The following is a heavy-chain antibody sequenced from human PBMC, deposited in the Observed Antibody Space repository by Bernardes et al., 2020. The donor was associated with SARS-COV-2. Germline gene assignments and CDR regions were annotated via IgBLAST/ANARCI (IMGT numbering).Heavy chain of an antibody. V-gene: IGHV3-66*02. CDR3: ARIGWTSHYYGMDV. J-gene: IGHJ6*02. Sequence: GGSLRLSCAASGLTVSDNYINWVRQAPGKGLDWVSVIYNYGATYYADSVKGRFTLSRDNSKNTLYLQMNSLRPEDTAVYYCARIGWTSHYYGMDVWGQGTTVTVSS. CDR1: GLTVSDNY. D-gene: IGHD3-10*01. CDR2: IYNYGAT.